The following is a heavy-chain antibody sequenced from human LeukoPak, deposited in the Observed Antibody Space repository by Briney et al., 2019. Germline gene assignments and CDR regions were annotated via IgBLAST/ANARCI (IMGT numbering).Heavy chain of an antibody. V-gene: IGHV3-30*02. CDR2: IRYDGSNK. CDR3: AKSGLTMVRGVIPSYYYYMDV. D-gene: IGHD3-10*01. Sequence: GGSLRLSCAASGFAFSSYGMHWVRQAPGKGLEWVAFIRYDGSNKYYADSVKGRFTISRDNSKNTLYLQMNSLRAEDTAVYYCAKSGLTMVRGVIPSYYYYMDVWGKGTTVTISS. CDR1: GFAFSSYG. J-gene: IGHJ6*03.